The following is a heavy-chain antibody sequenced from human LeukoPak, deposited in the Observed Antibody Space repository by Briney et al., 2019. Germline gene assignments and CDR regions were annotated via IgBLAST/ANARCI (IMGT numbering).Heavy chain of an antibody. CDR1: GGTFSSYA. CDR3: AREGDSGSYTFDY. Sequence: SVKVSCKASGGTFSSYAISWVRQAPGQGLEWMGRIIPILGIANYAQKFQGRVTITADKSTSTAYMELSSLRSEDTAVYYCAREGDSGSYTFDYWGQGTLVTVSS. D-gene: IGHD1-26*01. V-gene: IGHV1-69*04. J-gene: IGHJ4*02. CDR2: IIPILGIA.